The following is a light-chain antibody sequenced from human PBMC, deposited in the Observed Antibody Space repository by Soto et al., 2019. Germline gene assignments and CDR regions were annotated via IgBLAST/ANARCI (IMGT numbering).Light chain of an antibody. CDR1: SGHSSYA. J-gene: IGLJ1*01. CDR3: QTWGTGSHYV. CDR2: LNSDGSH. Sequence: QSVLTQSPSASASLGASVKLTCTLSSGHSSYAIAWHQQQPEKGPRYLMKLNSDGSHSKGDGIPDRFSGSSSGAERYLTISSLQSEDEADYYRQTWGTGSHYVFGTGTKVTVL. V-gene: IGLV4-69*01.